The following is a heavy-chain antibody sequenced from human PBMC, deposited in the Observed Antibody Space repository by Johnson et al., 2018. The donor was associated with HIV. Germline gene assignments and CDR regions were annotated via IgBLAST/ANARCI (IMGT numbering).Heavy chain of an antibody. V-gene: IGHV3-13*01. Sequence: VQLVESGGGVVQPGRSLRLSCAASGFTFSTCGMHWVRQATGKGLEWVSAIGTAGDTYYPGSVKGRFTISRENAKNSLYLQMNSLRAEDTALYYCAKGRTYYYDSSGSPWDAFDIWGHGTMVTVS. J-gene: IGHJ3*02. CDR1: GFTFSTCG. CDR2: IGTAGDT. D-gene: IGHD3-22*01. CDR3: AKGRTYYYDSSGSPWDAFDI.